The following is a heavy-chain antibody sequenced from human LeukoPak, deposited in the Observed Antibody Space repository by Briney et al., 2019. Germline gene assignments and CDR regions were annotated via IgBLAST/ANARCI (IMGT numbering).Heavy chain of an antibody. CDR2: FYHGGST. Sequence: PSETLSLTCTVSGYSISTGYYWDWIRQPPGKGLEWIGTFYHGGSTYYNPSLKSRVTISVDTSKNQFSLKLSSVTAADTAVYYCARQAVDTAMAPFGYWGQGTLVTVSS. D-gene: IGHD5-18*01. V-gene: IGHV4-38-2*02. CDR1: GYSISTGYY. J-gene: IGHJ4*02. CDR3: ARQAVDTAMAPFGY.